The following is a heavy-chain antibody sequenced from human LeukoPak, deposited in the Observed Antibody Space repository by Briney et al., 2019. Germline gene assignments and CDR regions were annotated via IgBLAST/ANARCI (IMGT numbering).Heavy chain of an antibody. V-gene: IGHV1-18*01. Sequence: GASVKVSCKASGYTFTSYGISWVRQAPGQGLEWMGWISAYNGNTNYAQKLLGRVTMTTDTSTSTAYMELRSLRSDDTAVYYCARRMGGSYYERGLVFWGQGTLVTVSS. D-gene: IGHD1-26*01. J-gene: IGHJ4*02. CDR2: ISAYNGNT. CDR3: ARRMGGSYYERGLVF. CDR1: GYTFTSYG.